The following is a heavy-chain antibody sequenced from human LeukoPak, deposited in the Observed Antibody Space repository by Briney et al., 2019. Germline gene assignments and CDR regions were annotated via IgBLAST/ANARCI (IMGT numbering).Heavy chain of an antibody. V-gene: IGHV3-23*01. J-gene: IGHJ4*02. CDR3: ATGSVRYSASWYSQEGDY. CDR1: GFTFSTYA. D-gene: IGHD6-13*01. Sequence: GGSLRLSCAASGFTFSTYAMSWVRQAPGKGLEWVSAISVSAGSTYYADSAKGRFTISRDNSKNTLYLQMNSLRAEDTAVYYCATGSVRYSASWYSQEGDYWGQGTLVTVSS. CDR2: ISVSAGST.